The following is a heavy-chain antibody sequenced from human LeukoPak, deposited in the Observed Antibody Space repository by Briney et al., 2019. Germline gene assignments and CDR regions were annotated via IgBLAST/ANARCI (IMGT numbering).Heavy chain of an antibody. V-gene: IGHV4-59*08. Sequence: PSETLSLTCTVSGGSISSYYWSWIRQPPGKGLEWIGYIYYSGSTNYNPSLKSRVTISVDTSKRQFSLKLNFVTAADTAMYYCARMFRSSWYINWFDPWGQGTPVTVSS. J-gene: IGHJ5*02. CDR2: IYYSGST. CDR3: ARMFRSSWYINWFDP. CDR1: GGSISSYY. D-gene: IGHD6-13*01.